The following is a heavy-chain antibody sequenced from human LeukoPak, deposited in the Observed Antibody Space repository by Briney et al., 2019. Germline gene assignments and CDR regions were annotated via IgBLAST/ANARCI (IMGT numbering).Heavy chain of an antibody. CDR3: ARGFSSSWYGDY. D-gene: IGHD6-13*01. J-gene: IGHJ4*02. V-gene: IGHV4-34*01. Sequence: PSQTLSLTCAVYGGSFSNYYWSWIRQPPGKGLEWIGEINHSGSTNYNPSLKSRVTISVDTSKNQFSLKLSSATAADTAVYYCARGFSSSWYGDYWGQGTLVTVSS. CDR1: GGSFSNYY. CDR2: INHSGST.